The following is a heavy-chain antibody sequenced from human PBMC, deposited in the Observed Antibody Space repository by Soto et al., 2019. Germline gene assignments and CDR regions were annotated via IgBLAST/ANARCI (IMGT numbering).Heavy chain of an antibody. CDR1: GFSFSRYW. Sequence: EVQLMESGGGLVQPGGSLRLSCAASGFSFSRYWMGWVRQAPGKGLEWVANIKEDGSEKDYVDSVKGRFTLSRDNAKNSLYLQMNSLRAEDTAVYYCARTDAWSGYYDRYYYYYYGMDVWGQGTTVTVSS. D-gene: IGHD3-3*01. CDR3: ARTDAWSGYYDRYYYYYYGMDV. V-gene: IGHV3-7*03. CDR2: IKEDGSEK. J-gene: IGHJ6*02.